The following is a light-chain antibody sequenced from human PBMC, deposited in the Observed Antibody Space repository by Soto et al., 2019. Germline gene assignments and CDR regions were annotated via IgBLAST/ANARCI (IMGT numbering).Light chain of an antibody. CDR1: SSDVGGYNY. Sequence: QSALTQPPSASGSPGQSVTISCTGSSSDVGGYNYVSWYQQHPGKAPKLMIYEVSKRPSGVPDRFSGSSSGAERYLTISSLQSEDEADYYCQTWDTGARVVFGGGTKLTVL. V-gene: IGLV2-8*01. J-gene: IGLJ2*01. CDR3: QTWDTGARVV. CDR2: EVS.